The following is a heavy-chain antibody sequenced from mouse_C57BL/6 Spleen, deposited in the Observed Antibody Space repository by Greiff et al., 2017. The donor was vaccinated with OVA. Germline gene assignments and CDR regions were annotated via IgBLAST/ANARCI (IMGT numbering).Heavy chain of an antibody. CDR2: IYPGSGST. J-gene: IGHJ3*01. V-gene: IGHV1-55*01. CDR1: GYTFTSYW. Sequence: QVQLQQPGAELVKPGASVKMSCKASGYTFTSYWITWVKQRPGQGLEWIGDIYPGSGSTNYNEKLKSKGTLTVDTSSSTAYMQLSSLTSEDSAVYYCARWGSNWVFAYWGNGTLVTVSA. D-gene: IGHD4-1*01. CDR3: ARWGSNWVFAY.